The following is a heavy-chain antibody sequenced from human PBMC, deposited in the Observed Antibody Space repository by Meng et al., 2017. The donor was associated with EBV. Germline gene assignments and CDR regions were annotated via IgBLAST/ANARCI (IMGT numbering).Heavy chain of an antibody. D-gene: IGHD3-10*01. V-gene: IGHV3-23*04. J-gene: IGHJ4*02. CDR1: GFTFSSYV. CDR2: ISGSGGST. CDR3: AKGHYYGSGSYYNPIDY. Sequence: EVQLVESGGGLVQPGGSLRLSCAASGFTFSSYVMSWVRQAPGKGLEWVSAISGSGGSTYYADSVKGRFTISRDNSKNTLYLQMNSLRAEDTAVYYCAKGHYYGSGSYYNPIDYWGQGPLVTVSS.